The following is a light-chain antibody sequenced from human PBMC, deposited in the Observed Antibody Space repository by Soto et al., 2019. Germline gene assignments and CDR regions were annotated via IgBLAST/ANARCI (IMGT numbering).Light chain of an antibody. CDR2: EVV. CDR3: KSYAGSNTYV. J-gene: IGLJ1*01. V-gene: IGLV2-8*01. CDR1: KNDFGVYDF. Sequence: QSDLTQTPSESGSPGQSVTISCNRTKNDFGVYDFVSWYQHHPGKAPRLIIYEVVQWPSGVPDRFSGSKSGNTASLTVSGLQAADEADYFCKSYAGSNTYVFGSGTKVTVL.